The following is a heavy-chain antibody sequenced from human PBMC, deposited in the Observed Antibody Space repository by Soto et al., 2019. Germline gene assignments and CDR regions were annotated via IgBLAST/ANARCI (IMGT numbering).Heavy chain of an antibody. CDR3: ARGPQWRVYYYYGMDV. J-gene: IGHJ6*02. CDR1: GFTFSSYD. D-gene: IGHD6-19*01. Sequence: GGSLGLSCAASGFTFSSYDVNGVRQGPGKGLEWVSVVSYDGSTKYYADSLKGRFTISRDNSRNTLYLQMNSLRVEDTAVYHCARGPQWRVYYYYGMDVWGQGTTVTVSS. V-gene: IGHV3-30-3*01. CDR2: VSYDGSTK.